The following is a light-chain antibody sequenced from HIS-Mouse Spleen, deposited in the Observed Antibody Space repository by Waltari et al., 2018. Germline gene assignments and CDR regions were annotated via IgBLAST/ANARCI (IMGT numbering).Light chain of an antibody. Sequence: SYVLTQPPSVSVAPGKTARITCGGNNIGSESVHWYQQKPGQAPVLVVYDDSDRPSGIPERVSGSNSGNTATLTIRRVEAGDEADYYCQVWDSSSDHVVFGGGTKLTVL. CDR1: NIGSES. CDR2: DDS. CDR3: QVWDSSSDHVV. J-gene: IGLJ2*01. V-gene: IGLV3-21*03.